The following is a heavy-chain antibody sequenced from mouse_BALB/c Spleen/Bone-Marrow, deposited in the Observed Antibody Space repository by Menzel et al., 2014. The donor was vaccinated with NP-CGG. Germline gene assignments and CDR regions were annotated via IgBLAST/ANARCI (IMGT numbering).Heavy chain of an antibody. CDR1: GYTFTSYW. CDR2: INPSNGRA. V-gene: IGHV1S81*02. Sequence: LVESGAELVKPGASVKLSCKASGYTFTSYWMHWVKRRPGQGLEWIGEINPSNGRADYNEKFRSKATLTVDRSSSTAYMQLSSLTSEDSAVYYCARAGGYDGFAYWGQGTLVTVSA. CDR3: ARAGGYDGFAY. D-gene: IGHD2-2*01. J-gene: IGHJ3*01.